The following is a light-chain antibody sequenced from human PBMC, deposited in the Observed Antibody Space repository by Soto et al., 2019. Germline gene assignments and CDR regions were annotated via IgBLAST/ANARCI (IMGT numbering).Light chain of an antibody. Sequence: DVQLTQSPSTLSASVGDRVTITCRASQSVSSWLAWYQAKPVKAPNLLIYKASTLESGVPSRFSGSGSGTASTITISSLQPDDFATYDCQQYRSYSWTFDQGTKVEI. CDR3: QQYRSYSWT. CDR1: QSVSSW. J-gene: IGKJ1*01. CDR2: KAS. V-gene: IGKV1-5*03.